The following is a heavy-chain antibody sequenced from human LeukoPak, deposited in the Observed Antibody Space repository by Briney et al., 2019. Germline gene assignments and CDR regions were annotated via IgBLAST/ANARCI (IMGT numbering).Heavy chain of an antibody. CDR3: ARTRSYYDSSGYINYFDY. CDR2: FDPEDGET. Sequence: ASVKVSCKVSGYTLTELSMHWVRQAPGKGLEWMGGFDPEDGETIYAQKFQGRVTMTEDTSTDTAYMELSSLRSEDTAVYYCARTRSYYDSSGYINYFDYWGQGTLVTVSS. CDR1: GYTLTELS. V-gene: IGHV1-24*01. D-gene: IGHD3-22*01. J-gene: IGHJ4*02.